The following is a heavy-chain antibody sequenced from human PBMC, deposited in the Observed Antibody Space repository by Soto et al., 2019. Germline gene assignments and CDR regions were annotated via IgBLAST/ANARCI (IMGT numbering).Heavy chain of an antibody. CDR2: ISGDSGGT. J-gene: IGHJ2*01. Sequence: EVQLLESGGGLVQPGGSVRLSCAASGLTFGNYAMSWVRQAPGKGLEWVSAISGDSGGTYYADSVKGRFTISRDNSKNTLYLQMNTLRAEDTAVYYCAVTPNCGRDCAAASYWYFDIGGRGTLVTVSS. D-gene: IGHD2-21*02. CDR1: GLTFGNYA. CDR3: AVTPNCGRDCAAASYWYFDI. V-gene: IGHV3-23*01.